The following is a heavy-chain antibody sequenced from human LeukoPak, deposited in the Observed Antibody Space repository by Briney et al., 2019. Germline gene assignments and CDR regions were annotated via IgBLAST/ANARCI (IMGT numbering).Heavy chain of an antibody. D-gene: IGHD3-22*01. V-gene: IGHV1-18*01. CDR2: ISAYNGNT. CDR3: ARGLPYYYDSSGYYYNYYYMDV. Sequence: ASVKVSCKASGYTFTSYGISWVRQAPGQGLEWMGWISAYNGNTNYAQKLQGRVTMTTDTSTSTAYMELRSLRSDDTAVYYCARGLPYYYDSSGYYYNYYYMDVWGKGTTVAVSS. J-gene: IGHJ6*03. CDR1: GYTFTSYG.